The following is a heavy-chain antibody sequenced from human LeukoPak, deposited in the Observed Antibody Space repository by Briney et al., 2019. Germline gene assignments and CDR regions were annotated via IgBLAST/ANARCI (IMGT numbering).Heavy chain of an antibody. CDR1: GGSISSYY. CDR2: IYYSGST. CDR3: AGDYGDLLTGIRFDT. J-gene: IGHJ5*02. V-gene: IGHV4-30-4*01. Sequence: PSETLSLTCTVSGGSISSYYWSWIRQPPGKGLEWIGYIYYSGSTYYNPPLKSRVTISIQTSKNQFSLKLTSVTAADTAVYYCAGDYGDLLTGIRFDTWGQGTLVTVSS. D-gene: IGHD4-17*01.